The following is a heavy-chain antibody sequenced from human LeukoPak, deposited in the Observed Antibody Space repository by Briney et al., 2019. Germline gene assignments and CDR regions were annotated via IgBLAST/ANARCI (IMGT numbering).Heavy chain of an antibody. J-gene: IGHJ5*02. V-gene: IGHV3-21*01. D-gene: IGHD2-15*01. CDR1: GFTFSSYS. Sequence: GGSLRLSCAASGFTFSSYSMNWVRQAPGKGLEWVSSISSSSSYIYYADSVKGRFTISRDNAKNSLYLQMNSLRAEDTAVYYCARDFCSGGSCYTNWFDPWGQGTLVTVSP. CDR3: ARDFCSGGSCYTNWFDP. CDR2: ISSSSSYI.